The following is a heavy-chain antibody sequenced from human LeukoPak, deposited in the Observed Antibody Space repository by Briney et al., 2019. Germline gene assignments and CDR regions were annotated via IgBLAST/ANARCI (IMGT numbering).Heavy chain of an antibody. CDR1: GFTFSSYG. Sequence: GGSLRLSCAASGFTFSSYGMHWVRQAPGKGLEWVAFIRYDGSNKYYADSVKGRFTISRDNSKNTLYLQMNSLRAEDTAVYYCAKGRLPAWSCGSYYNDYWGQGTLVTVSS. D-gene: IGHD1-26*01. V-gene: IGHV3-30*02. CDR2: IRYDGSNK. J-gene: IGHJ4*02. CDR3: AKGRLPAWSCGSYYNDY.